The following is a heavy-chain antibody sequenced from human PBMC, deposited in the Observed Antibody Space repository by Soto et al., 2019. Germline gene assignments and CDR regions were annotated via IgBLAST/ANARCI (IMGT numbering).Heavy chain of an antibody. V-gene: IGHV1-18*04. CDR3: ARGCFTMVLVPVGGF. CDR2: INTYNGDT. D-gene: IGHD3-10*01. Sequence: QVQLVQSGAEVKQPGASVKVSCKASGYTFTSYGISWVRQAPGQGLEWMGWINTYNGDTLYAQNFQGRVANTPDTSTTTGYIGVRTLRFGDTGLFFLARGCFTMVLVPVGGFWGQGTLGTVSS. J-gene: IGHJ4*02. CDR1: GYTFTSYG.